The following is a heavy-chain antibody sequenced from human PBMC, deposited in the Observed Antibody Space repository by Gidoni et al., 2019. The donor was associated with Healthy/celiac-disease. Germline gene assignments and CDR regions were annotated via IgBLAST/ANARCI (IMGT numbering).Heavy chain of an antibody. V-gene: IGHV4-34*01. Sequence: QVQLQQWGAGLLKPSETLSLTCAVYGGSFSGYYWSWIRQPPGKGLEWIGEINHSGSTNDNPSLKSRVTISVDTSKNQFSLKLSSVTAADTAVYYCARARVVVVAATPYYYYGMDVWGQGTTVTVSS. CDR3: ARARVVVVAATPYYYYGMDV. CDR1: GGSFSGYY. J-gene: IGHJ6*02. D-gene: IGHD2-15*01. CDR2: INHSGST.